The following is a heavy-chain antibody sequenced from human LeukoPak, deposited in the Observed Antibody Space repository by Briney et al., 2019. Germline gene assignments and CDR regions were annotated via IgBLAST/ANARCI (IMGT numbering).Heavy chain of an antibody. CDR3: VKSGTLLREGFNY. D-gene: IGHD1-1*01. CDR2: IYYSGST. J-gene: IGHJ4*02. Sequence: PSETLSLTCTVSGGSISSYYWSWIRQPPGKGLEWIGNIYYSGSTNYNPSLKSRVTISVDTSKNQFSLKLSSVTAADTAVYYCVKSGTLLREGFNYWGQGTLVTVSS. CDR1: GGSISSYY. V-gene: IGHV4-59*08.